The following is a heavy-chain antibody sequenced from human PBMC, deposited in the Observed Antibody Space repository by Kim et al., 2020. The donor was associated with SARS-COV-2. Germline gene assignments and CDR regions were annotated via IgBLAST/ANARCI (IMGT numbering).Heavy chain of an antibody. Sequence: ADSVKGRFTISRDNSKNTLYLQMNSLRAEDKAGYYCAKDPYYYGSGEKNYWGQGTLVTVSS. J-gene: IGHJ4*02. D-gene: IGHD3-10*01. V-gene: IGHV3-30*02. CDR3: AKDPYYYGSGEKNY.